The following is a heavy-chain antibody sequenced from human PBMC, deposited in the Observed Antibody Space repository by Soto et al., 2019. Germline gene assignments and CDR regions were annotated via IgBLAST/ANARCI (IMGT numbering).Heavy chain of an antibody. CDR1: GYSLTELS. Sequence: ASVKVSCKVSGYSLTELSMHWVRQAPGKGLEWMGGFDPEDDEEIYAQRFQGRVSMTEDTSTDTAYMELSSLRSDDTAVYYCARVGRSYYYYMDVWGKGTTVTVSS. D-gene: IGHD2-15*01. CDR2: FDPEDDEE. V-gene: IGHV1-24*01. J-gene: IGHJ6*03. CDR3: ARVGRSYYYYMDV.